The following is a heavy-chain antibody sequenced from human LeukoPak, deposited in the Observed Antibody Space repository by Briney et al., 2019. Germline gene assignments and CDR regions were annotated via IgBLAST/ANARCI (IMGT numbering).Heavy chain of an antibody. CDR1: GFTLSSYS. V-gene: IGHV3-21*01. D-gene: IGHD3-22*01. CDR2: ISSSSSYI. Sequence: GGSLRLSCAASGFTLSSYSMNWVRQAPGKGLEWVSSISSSSSYIYYADSVKGRFTISRDNAKNSLYLQMNSLRAEDTAVYYCARDSPYYYDSSGYPLPLDYWGQGTLVTVSS. CDR3: ARDSPYYYDSSGYPLPLDY. J-gene: IGHJ4*02.